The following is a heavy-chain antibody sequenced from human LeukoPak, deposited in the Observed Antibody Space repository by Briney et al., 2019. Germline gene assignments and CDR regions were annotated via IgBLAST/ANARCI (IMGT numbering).Heavy chain of an antibody. D-gene: IGHD3-3*01. CDR1: GGSISSYY. CDR2: IYYSGST. V-gene: IGHV4-59*01. Sequence: SETLSLTCTVSGGSISSYYWSWIRQPPGKGLEWIGYIYYSGSTNYNPSLKSRVTISVDTSKNQFSLKLSSVTAADTAVYYCARDRDKSRSGYSSDWYFDLWGRGTLVTVSS. CDR3: ARDRDKSRSGYSSDWYFDL. J-gene: IGHJ2*01.